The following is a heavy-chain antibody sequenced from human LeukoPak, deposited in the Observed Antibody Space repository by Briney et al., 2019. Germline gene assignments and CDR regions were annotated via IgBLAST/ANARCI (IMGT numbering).Heavy chain of an antibody. D-gene: IGHD4-17*01. CDR1: GYTFTDYY. CDR3: ARDPTYSKVTTGYYYYMDV. V-gene: IGHV1-2*02. J-gene: IGHJ6*03. Sequence: ASVKVSCKASGYTFTDYYMHWVRQAPGQGLEWMGWINPNSGGTNYAQKFQGRVTMTRYTSIRTAYMELSRLRSDDTAVYYCARDPTYSKVTTGYYYYMDVWGKGTTVTVSS. CDR2: INPNSGGT.